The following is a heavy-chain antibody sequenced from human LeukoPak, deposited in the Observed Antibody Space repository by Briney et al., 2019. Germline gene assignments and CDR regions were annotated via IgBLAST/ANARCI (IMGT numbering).Heavy chain of an antibody. D-gene: IGHD3-22*01. CDR2: IYTSGST. Sequence: SETLSLTCTVSGGSTSSYYWSWIRQPAGKGLEWIGRIYTSGSTNYNPSLKSRVTMSVDTSKNQFSLKLSSVTAADTAVYYCARDYDFDSSGYSAFDYWGQGTLVTVSS. V-gene: IGHV4-4*07. CDR3: ARDYDFDSSGYSAFDY. CDR1: GGSTSSYY. J-gene: IGHJ4*02.